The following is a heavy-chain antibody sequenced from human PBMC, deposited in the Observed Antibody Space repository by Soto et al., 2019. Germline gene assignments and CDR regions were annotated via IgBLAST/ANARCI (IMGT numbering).Heavy chain of an antibody. V-gene: IGHV3-33*01. D-gene: IGHD3-3*01. Sequence: GGSLRLSCAASGFTFSSYGMHWVRQAPGKGLEWVAVIWYDGSNKYYADSVKGRFTISRDNSKNTLYLQMNSLRAEDTAVYYCARGLPYDFWSGYFDYYYYYMDVWGKGTTVTVSS. CDR1: GFTFSSYG. J-gene: IGHJ6*03. CDR3: ARGLPYDFWSGYFDYYYYYMDV. CDR2: IWYDGSNK.